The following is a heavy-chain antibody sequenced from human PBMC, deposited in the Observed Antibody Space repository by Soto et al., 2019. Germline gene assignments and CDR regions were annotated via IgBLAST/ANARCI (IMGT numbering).Heavy chain of an antibody. CDR3: AKMYSGSSPLQY. CDR1: GFTFSDYY. V-gene: IGHV3-11*03. J-gene: IGHJ4*02. CDR2: ISSSSSYT. D-gene: IGHD1-26*01. Sequence: GGSLRLSCAASGFTFSDYYMSWIRQAPGKGLEWVSYISSSSSYTNYADSVKGRFTISRDNSKNTLYLHMNSLRAEDTAVYYCAKMYSGSSPLQYWGQGTLVTVSS.